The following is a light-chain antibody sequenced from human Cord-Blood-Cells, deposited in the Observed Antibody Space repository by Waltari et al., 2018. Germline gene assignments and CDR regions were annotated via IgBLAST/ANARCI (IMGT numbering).Light chain of an antibody. J-gene: IGKJ5*01. Sequence: DIQMTQSPSTLSASVGDRVTITCRASQSISSWLAWYQQKPGKAPKLLIYDASSLESGVPSRFSGSGSGTEFTLTISGLQPDDFATYYCQQYNTITFGQGTRLEIK. CDR3: QQYNTIT. V-gene: IGKV1-5*01. CDR2: DAS. CDR1: QSISSW.